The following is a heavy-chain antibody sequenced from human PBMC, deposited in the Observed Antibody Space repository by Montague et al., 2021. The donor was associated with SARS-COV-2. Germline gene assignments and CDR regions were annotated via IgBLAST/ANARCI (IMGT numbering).Heavy chain of an antibody. Sequence: SETLSLTCAVYGGSFIGYYWSWIRQPPGKGLEWIGDINHSGSTNYNPFLKSRVSISVDTSKNQFSLKLRSVTAADTAVYYCARAIVDVTMIIVVMTGVEHYFDFWGQGTLVTVSS. CDR1: GGSFIGYY. D-gene: IGHD3-22*01. J-gene: IGHJ4*02. CDR2: INHSGST. CDR3: ARAIVDVTMIIVVMTGVEHYFDF. V-gene: IGHV4-34*01.